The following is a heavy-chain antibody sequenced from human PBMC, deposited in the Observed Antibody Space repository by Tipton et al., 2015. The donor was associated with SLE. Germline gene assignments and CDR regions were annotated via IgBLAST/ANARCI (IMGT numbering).Heavy chain of an antibody. CDR1: GGSISSFY. CDR3: ARTKRGFDI. J-gene: IGHJ3*02. V-gene: IGHV4-59*07. D-gene: IGHD2-8*01. CDR2: IYYSGTT. Sequence: TLSLTCTVSGGSISSFYWSWIRQPPGKGLEWIGYIYYSGTTSYNPSLKSRVTISVDTSKNQFSLKLSSVTAADTAVYYCARTKRGFDIWGQGTMVTASS.